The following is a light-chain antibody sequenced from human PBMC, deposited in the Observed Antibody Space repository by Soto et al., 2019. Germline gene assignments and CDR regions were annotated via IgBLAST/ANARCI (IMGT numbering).Light chain of an antibody. Sequence: EIVMTQSPATLSLSPGERAALSCRASQSVSSSYLSWYQQKPGQAPRLLISAVSTRATGIPARFSGSASGTDFTLTINRLEPEDFAVYYCQLYGISPHFGQGTRLEIK. V-gene: IGKV3D-7*01. CDR1: QSVSSSY. J-gene: IGKJ5*01. CDR3: QLYGISPH. CDR2: AVS.